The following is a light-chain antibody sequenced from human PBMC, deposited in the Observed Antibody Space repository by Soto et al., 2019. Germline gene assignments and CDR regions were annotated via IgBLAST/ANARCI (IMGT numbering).Light chain of an antibody. CDR2: KAS. Sequence: DIQMTQSPSTLSASVGDRVTITCRASQSISSWLAWYQQKPGKAPKLLIYKASSLESGVPSRFSGSGSGTEFPLTISSLQPYDFATYYCQQYNSYPITFGPGTKVEIK. J-gene: IGKJ3*01. CDR1: QSISSW. V-gene: IGKV1-5*03. CDR3: QQYNSYPIT.